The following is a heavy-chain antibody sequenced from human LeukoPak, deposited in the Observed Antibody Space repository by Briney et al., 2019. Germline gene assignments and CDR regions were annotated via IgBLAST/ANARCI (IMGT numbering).Heavy chain of an antibody. CDR2: INPNSGGT. D-gene: IGHD3-10*01. CDR1: GYTFTSYG. CDR3: ARGRGTMVRGVMENFDY. J-gene: IGHJ4*02. Sequence: ASVKVSCKASGYTFTSYGISWVRQAPGQGLEWMGWINPNSGGTNYAQKFQGRVTMTRDTSISTAYMELSRLRSDDTAVYYCARGRGTMVRGVMENFDYWGQGTLVTVSS. V-gene: IGHV1-2*02.